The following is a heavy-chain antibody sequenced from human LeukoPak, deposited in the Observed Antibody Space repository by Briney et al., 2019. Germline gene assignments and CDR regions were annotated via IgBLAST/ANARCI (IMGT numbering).Heavy chain of an antibody. J-gene: IGHJ4*02. CDR1: GYTFTSYD. V-gene: IGHV1-8*01. D-gene: IGHD3-22*01. Sequence: GASVKVSCKASGYTFTSYDINWVRQATGQGLEWMGWMNPNSGNTGYAQKFQGRVTMTRNTSISTAYMELSSLRSEDTAVYYCARDPMILGYGGFDYWGQGTLVTVSS. CDR3: ARDPMILGYGGFDY. CDR2: MNPNSGNT.